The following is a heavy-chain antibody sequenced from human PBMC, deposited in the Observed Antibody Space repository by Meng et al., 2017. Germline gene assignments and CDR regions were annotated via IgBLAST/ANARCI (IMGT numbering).Heavy chain of an antibody. J-gene: IGHJ5*02. CDR2: IIPIFGTA. CDR3: ARDYGDYAWIAKRWFDP. V-gene: IGHV1-69*01. CDR1: AGTFGSYA. D-gene: IGHD4-17*01. Sequence: VQLVQVGAEGKKPGASVRAPCKASAGTFGSYATSWVRQAPGQGLGWMGGIIPIFGTANYAQKFQGRVTITADESTSTAYMELSSLRSEDTAVYYCARDYGDYAWIAKRWFDPWGQGTLVTVSS.